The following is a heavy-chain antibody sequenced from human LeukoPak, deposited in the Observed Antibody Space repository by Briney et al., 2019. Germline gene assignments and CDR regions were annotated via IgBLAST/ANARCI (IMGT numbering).Heavy chain of an antibody. J-gene: IGHJ4*02. Sequence: GGSLRLSCAASGFTFSSYAMSWVRQAPGQGLEWVSAISGSGGSTYYADSVKGRFTISRDNSKNTLYLQMNSLRADATAVYYXXXXXXXXXXXXXXXRYPLDYWGQGTLVTVSS. CDR2: ISGSGGST. CDR3: XXXXXXXXXXXXXXRYPLDY. D-gene: IGHD3-16*02. CDR1: GFTFSSYA. V-gene: IGHV3-23*01.